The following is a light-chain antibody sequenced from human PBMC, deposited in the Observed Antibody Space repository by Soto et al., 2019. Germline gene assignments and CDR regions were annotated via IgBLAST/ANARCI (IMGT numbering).Light chain of an antibody. CDR1: QSVSSSY. J-gene: IGKJ2*01. CDR2: GAS. V-gene: IGKV3-20*01. CDR3: QQYASSPFT. Sequence: EIVLTQSPGTLSLSPGERATLSCRASQSVSSSYLAWYQQKPGQSPRLLIYGASSRATGIPDRFSGSGSETDFTLTISRLEPEDFAVYFCQQYASSPFTFGQGTKVQIK.